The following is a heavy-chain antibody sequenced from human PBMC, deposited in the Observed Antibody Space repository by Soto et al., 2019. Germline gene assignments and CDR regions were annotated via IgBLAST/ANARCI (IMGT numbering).Heavy chain of an antibody. J-gene: IGHJ6*02. Sequence: GGSLRLSCAASGCTFSSYGMHWVRQAPGKGLEWVAVISYDGSNKYYADSVKGRFTISRDNSKNTLYLQMNSLRAEDTAVYYCAKADNDFWSGYYSLYYYGMDVWGQGTTVTVSS. V-gene: IGHV3-30*18. D-gene: IGHD3-3*01. CDR3: AKADNDFWSGYYSLYYYGMDV. CDR1: GCTFSSYG. CDR2: ISYDGSNK.